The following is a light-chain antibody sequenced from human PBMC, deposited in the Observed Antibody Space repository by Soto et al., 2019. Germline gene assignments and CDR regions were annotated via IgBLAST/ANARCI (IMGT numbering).Light chain of an antibody. CDR3: QQRNVWPPVT. CDR2: GAF. Sequence: EIVMTESPVTLSVSPGERATLSCRASQSISSNLAWYQQKPGQAPRLLIFGAFNRATGIPARFSGSGSGTDFTLTISSLEPEDSAVYYCQQRNVWPPVTFGQGTRLEIK. J-gene: IGKJ5*01. V-gene: IGKV3-11*01. CDR1: QSISSN.